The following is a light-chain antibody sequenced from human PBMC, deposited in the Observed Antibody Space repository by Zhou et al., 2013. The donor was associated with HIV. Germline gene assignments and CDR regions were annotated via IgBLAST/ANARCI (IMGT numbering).Light chain of an antibody. J-gene: IGKJ2*01. V-gene: IGKV3-20*01. CDR1: QSLTSSY. CDR2: GAS. CDR3: QQYGSSPPT. Sequence: IVLTQSPGTLSLSPGERATLSCRASQSLTSSYLAWYQQRPGQAPRLLIYGASSRATGIPDRFSGSGSGTDFTLTISRLEPEDFAVYYCQQYGSSPPTFGQGTKAGDQT.